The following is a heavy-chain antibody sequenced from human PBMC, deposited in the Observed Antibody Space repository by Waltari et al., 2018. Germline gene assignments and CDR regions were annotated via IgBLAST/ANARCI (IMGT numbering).Heavy chain of an antibody. CDR3: VRQHAGTYGADFYYYMDV. Sequence: EVHLAQSGAEVKKPGEAPKISCDAADDTFADYWVGRVRQMPGNGLEWMGVVFPRDSDTGYSPAFQGQVTMSVDRSTNTAFQQWSSLRASDTAIYYCVRQHAGTYGADFYYYMDVWGKGTTVTVSS. CDR2: VFPRDSDT. V-gene: IGHV5-51*01. D-gene: IGHD2-21*01. J-gene: IGHJ6*03. CDR1: DDTFADYW.